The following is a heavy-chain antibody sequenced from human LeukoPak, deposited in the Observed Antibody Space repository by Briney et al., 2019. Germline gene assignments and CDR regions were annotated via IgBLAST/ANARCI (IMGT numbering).Heavy chain of an antibody. CDR2: IYYSGST. Sequence: SETLSLTCTVSGGSISSYYWSWIRQPPGKGLEWIGYIYYSGSTSYNPSLKSRVTISLDTSKNKFSLTLSSVTAADTAVYYCARHDSIVVNAFDIWGQGTMVTVSS. V-gene: IGHV4-59*08. CDR3: ARHDSIVVNAFDI. J-gene: IGHJ3*02. D-gene: IGHD2-21*01. CDR1: GGSISSYY.